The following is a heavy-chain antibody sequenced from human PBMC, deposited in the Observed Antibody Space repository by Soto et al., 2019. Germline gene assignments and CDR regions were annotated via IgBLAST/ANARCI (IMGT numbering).Heavy chain of an antibody. CDR1: GYTFTSYG. Sequence: QVQLVQSGAEVKKPGASVKVSCKASGYTFTSYGISWVRQAPGQGRAWMGWISAYNGNTNYAQKLQGRVTMTTDTSTSTAYMELRSLRSDDTAVYYCARSGCSGGSCYSYYFDYWGQGTLVTVSS. J-gene: IGHJ4*02. D-gene: IGHD2-15*01. CDR2: ISAYNGNT. CDR3: ARSGCSGGSCYSYYFDY. V-gene: IGHV1-18*01.